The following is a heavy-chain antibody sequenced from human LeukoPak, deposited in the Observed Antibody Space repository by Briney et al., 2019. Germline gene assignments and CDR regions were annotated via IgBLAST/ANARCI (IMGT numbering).Heavy chain of an antibody. J-gene: IGHJ4*02. V-gene: IGHV3-48*01. CDR3: ARALNLLDPVTLDY. CDR1: GFTFSSYS. D-gene: IGHD1-1*01. CDR2: IGISSSTI. Sequence: GGSLRFSCEGPGFTFSSYSMNWVRQAPGKGLEWVSYIGISSSTIYYADSVKGRFTISRDNAKNSLYLQMNSLRAEDTAVYYCARALNLLDPVTLDYWGQGTLVTVSS.